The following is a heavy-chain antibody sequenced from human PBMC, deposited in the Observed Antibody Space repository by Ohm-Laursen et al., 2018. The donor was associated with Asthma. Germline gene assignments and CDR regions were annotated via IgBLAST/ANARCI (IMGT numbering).Heavy chain of an antibody. Sequence: SDTLSLTCTVSGGSVSSGSYYWSWIRQPPGKGLEWIGYIYSSGSTYYNPSLKSRVTISEDTSKNQFSLKLSSVTAADTAVYYCARQWQAHWGQGTLVTVSS. D-gene: IGHD6-19*01. CDR1: GGSVSSGSYY. J-gene: IGHJ4*02. CDR3: ARQWQAH. CDR2: IYSSGST. V-gene: IGHV4-61*01.